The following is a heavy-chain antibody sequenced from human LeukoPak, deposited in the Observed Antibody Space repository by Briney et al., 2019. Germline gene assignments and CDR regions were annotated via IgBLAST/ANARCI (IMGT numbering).Heavy chain of an antibody. CDR3: AKGPPEYCSGGSCHSGRNWIDP. CDR1: GFTFSSYW. Sequence: GGSLRLSCAASGFTFSSYWMHWVRQAPGKGLVWVSRINNDGSSTSYADSVKGRFTISRDNAKNTLYLQTNSLRAEDTAVYYCAKGPPEYCSGGSCHSGRNWIDPWGQGTLVTVSS. V-gene: IGHV3-74*01. CDR2: INNDGSST. D-gene: IGHD2-15*01. J-gene: IGHJ5*02.